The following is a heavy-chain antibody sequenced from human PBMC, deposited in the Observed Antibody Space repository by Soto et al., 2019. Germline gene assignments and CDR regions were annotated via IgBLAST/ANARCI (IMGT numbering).Heavy chain of an antibody. D-gene: IGHD3-22*01. V-gene: IGHV1-2*02. CDR2: INPNSGGT. J-gene: IGHJ3*01. Sequence: GASVKVSCKASGYTFTGYHMHWVRQAPGQGLEWMGWINPNSGGTNYAQKFQGRVAMTRDTSISTAYMEVSRLRSDDTAVYYCARDRRFYDSGYYDLATDAFDVWGQGTMLTV. CDR1: GYTFTGYH. CDR3: ARDRRFYDSGYYDLATDAFDV.